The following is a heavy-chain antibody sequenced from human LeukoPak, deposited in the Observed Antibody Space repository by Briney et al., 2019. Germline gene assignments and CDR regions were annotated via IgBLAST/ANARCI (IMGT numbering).Heavy chain of an antibody. CDR3: ARARYSSGWYYY. D-gene: IGHD6-19*01. CDR1: GGSFSGYY. J-gene: IGHJ4*02. CDR2: INHSGST. V-gene: IGHV4-34*01. Sequence: PSETLSLTCAVYGGSFSGYYWSWIRHPPGKGLEWIGEINHSGSTNYNPSLKSRVTISVDTSKNQFSLKLSSVTAADTAVYYCARARYSSGWYYYWGQGTLVTVSS.